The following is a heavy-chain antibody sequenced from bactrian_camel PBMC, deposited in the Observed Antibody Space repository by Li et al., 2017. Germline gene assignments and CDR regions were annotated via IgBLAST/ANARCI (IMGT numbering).Heavy chain of an antibody. CDR2: MYSSGYST. Sequence: HVQLVESGGGSVQAGGSLRLPCGISGYHYPNHCMGWFRRVPGKESEGVATMYSSGYSTYYDDSVKGRFTISRDNARTTLYLQMDSLKVDDTAVYTCAAGDRLYSDSCRYSAWGQGTQVTVS. CDR1: GYHYPNHC. D-gene: IGHD2*01. CDR3: AAGDRLYSDSCRYSA. J-gene: IGHJ4*01. V-gene: IGHV3S1*01.